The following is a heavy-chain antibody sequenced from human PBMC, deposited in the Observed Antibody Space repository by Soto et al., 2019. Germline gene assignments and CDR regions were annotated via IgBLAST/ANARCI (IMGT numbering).Heavy chain of an antibody. J-gene: IGHJ4*02. CDR2: INHSGST. CDR1: GGSFSGYY. Sequence: QVQLQQWGAGLLKPSETLSLTCAVYGGSFSGYYWSWIRQPPGKGLEWIGEINHSGSTNYNPSLKSRVTISVDTSKNQFSLKLSSVTAADTAVYYCARGGIQLWPFDYWGQGTLVTVSS. D-gene: IGHD5-18*01. V-gene: IGHV4-34*01. CDR3: ARGGIQLWPFDY.